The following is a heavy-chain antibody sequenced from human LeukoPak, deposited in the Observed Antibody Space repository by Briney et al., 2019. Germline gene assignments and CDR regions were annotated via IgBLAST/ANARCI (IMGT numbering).Heavy chain of an antibody. V-gene: IGHV3-7*01. CDR2: IKQDGSEK. D-gene: IGHD1-7*01. Sequence: GGSLRLSCAASGFTFSSYWMSWVRQAPGKGLEWVANIKQDGSEKYYVDSVKGRFTISRDNAKNSLYLQMNSLRAEDTAVYYRARGWNYVWFDPWGQGTLVTVSS. CDR1: GFTFSSYW. CDR3: ARGWNYVWFDP. J-gene: IGHJ5*02.